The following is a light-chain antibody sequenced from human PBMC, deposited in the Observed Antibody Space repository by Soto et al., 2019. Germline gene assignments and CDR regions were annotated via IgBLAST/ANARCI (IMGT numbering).Light chain of an antibody. CDR3: QQYDSRPRT. Sequence: EIVMTQSPATLSVSPGETATLSCRASQRVGINLAWYQQKPGQAPRLLIYAASTRATGVPARFSGSGSGTEVTLTISSLQSEDFAVYYCQQYDSRPRTFGQGTKVDIK. CDR2: AAS. CDR1: QRVGIN. J-gene: IGKJ1*01. V-gene: IGKV3-15*01.